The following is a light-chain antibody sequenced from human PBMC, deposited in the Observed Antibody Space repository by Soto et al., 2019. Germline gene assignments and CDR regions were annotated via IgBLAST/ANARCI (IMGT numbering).Light chain of an antibody. Sequence: IVLTQSPATLSLSPGETSTLSCRASQSINNYLAWYQQKPGQAPRLLIYGASSRATGIPDRFSGSGSGTDFTLTISRLEPEDFAVYYCHQYDSWTFGQGTKVDIK. J-gene: IGKJ1*01. CDR1: QSINNY. CDR3: HQYDSWT. V-gene: IGKV3-20*01. CDR2: GAS.